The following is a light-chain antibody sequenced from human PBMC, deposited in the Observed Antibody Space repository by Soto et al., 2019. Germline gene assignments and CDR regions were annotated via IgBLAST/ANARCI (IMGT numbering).Light chain of an antibody. CDR1: QRVSRRY. CDR3: QYQGS. Sequence: IVLTQSPDTLSLSPGQRATLSCRASQRVSRRYLAWYKQKPGQAPILLIYDVSERASDIPDRFSGSGSGTDFTLTINRLVPEDVAVYYCQYQGSFGGGTKVEIK. V-gene: IGKV3-20*01. CDR2: DVS. J-gene: IGKJ4*01.